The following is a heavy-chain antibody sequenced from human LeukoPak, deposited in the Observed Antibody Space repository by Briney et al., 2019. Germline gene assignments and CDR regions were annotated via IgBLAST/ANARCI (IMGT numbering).Heavy chain of an antibody. CDR2: IYYSGIT. Sequence: SDTLSLTCTVSGGSISSSSYYWRWIRQPPGKWLEWIGSIYYSGITYYNPSLKRRRTISADTSNNQFTLKLSSATAADTAVYYCARPDAFDIWGHGTMVTVSS. CDR1: GGSISSSSYY. CDR3: ARPDAFDI. V-gene: IGHV4-39*01. J-gene: IGHJ3*02.